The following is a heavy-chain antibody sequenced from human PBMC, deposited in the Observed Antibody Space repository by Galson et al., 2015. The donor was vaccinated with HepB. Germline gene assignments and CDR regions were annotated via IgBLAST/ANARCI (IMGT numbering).Heavy chain of an antibody. CDR3: RSTEGEFIDY. CDR2: IRSKANSYAT. V-gene: IGHV3-73*01. J-gene: IGHJ4*02. D-gene: IGHD3-10*01. CDR1: GFTFSGSA. Sequence: SLRLSCAASGFTFSGSAMHRVRQASGKGLEWVGRIRSKANSYATSYAASVKGRFTISRDDSKNTAYLQMNSLKTEDTAVYYCRSTEGEFIDYWGQGTLVTVSS.